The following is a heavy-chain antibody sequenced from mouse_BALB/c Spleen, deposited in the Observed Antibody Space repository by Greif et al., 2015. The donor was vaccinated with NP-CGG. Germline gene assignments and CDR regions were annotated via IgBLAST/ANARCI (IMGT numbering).Heavy chain of an antibody. J-gene: IGHJ3*01. CDR1: GYTFTSYW. CDR3: ASGGDYGSSYVDVEFAY. D-gene: IGHD1-1*01. CDR2: IYPGDGDT. V-gene: IGHV1-87*01. Sequence: VHLVESGAELARPGASVKLSCKASGYTFTSYWMQWVKQRPGQGLEWIGAIYPGDGDTRYTQKFKGKATLTADKSSSTAYMQLSSLASEDSAVYYCASGGDYGSSYVDVEFAYWGQGTLVTVSA.